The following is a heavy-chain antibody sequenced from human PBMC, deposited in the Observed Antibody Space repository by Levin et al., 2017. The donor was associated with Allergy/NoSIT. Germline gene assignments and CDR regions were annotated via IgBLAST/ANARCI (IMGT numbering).Heavy chain of an antibody. V-gene: IGHV3-23*01. J-gene: IGHJ4*02. CDR3: AKTGGYISAGFDA. Sequence: LSLTCAASGFTISDSAMAWVRQAPGKGLDWVSGVSGDGLLTYYVDSVKGRFTISRDKSKNTLYLQMSSLRTEDTAFYSCAKTGGYISAGFDAWGQGTLVTVAS. D-gene: IGHD5-18*01. CDR1: GFTISDSA. CDR2: VSGDGLLT.